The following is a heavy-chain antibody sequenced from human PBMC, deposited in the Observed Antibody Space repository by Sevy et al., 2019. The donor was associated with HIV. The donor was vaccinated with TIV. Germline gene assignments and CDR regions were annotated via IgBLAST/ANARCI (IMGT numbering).Heavy chain of an antibody. CDR1: GFTFITYD. V-gene: IGHV3-13*01. CDR2: VGPAGDT. CDR3: TRSGGYSDYGMDV. J-gene: IGHJ6*02. Sequence: GGSLRLSCAASGFTFITYDMHWVRHVTVKGLEWVSGVGPAGDTFYPGSVKGRFTISRENAKNSLYLQMNNLRAGDTAVYYCTRSGGYSDYGMDVWGQGTTVTVSS. D-gene: IGHD5-12*01.